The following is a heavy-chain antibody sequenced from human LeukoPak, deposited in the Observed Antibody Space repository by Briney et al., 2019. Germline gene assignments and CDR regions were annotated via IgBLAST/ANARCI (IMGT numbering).Heavy chain of an antibody. CDR1: GYSISSGYY. D-gene: IGHD6-19*01. J-gene: IGHJ4*02. Sequence: PSETLSLTCAVSGYSISSGYYWGWIRQPPGKGLEWIGSIYHSGSTYYNPSLKSRVTISVDTPKNQFSLKLSSVTAADTAVYYCARDMPGIAVAGNGRVSGFDYWGQGTLVTVSS. V-gene: IGHV4-38-2*01. CDR2: IYHSGST. CDR3: ARDMPGIAVAGNGRVSGFDY.